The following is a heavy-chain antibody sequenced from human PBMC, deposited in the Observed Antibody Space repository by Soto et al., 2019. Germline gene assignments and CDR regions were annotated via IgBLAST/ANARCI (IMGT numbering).Heavy chain of an antibody. CDR3: ARGGIAVAGTFDY. CDR2: IWYDGSNK. D-gene: IGHD6-19*01. Sequence: GGSLRLSCAASGFTFSSYGMHWVRQAPGKGLEWVAVIWYDGSNKYYADSVKGRFTISRDNSKNTLYLQMNSLRAEDTAVYYCARGGIAVAGTFDYWGQGTLVTVSS. J-gene: IGHJ4*02. V-gene: IGHV3-33*01. CDR1: GFTFSSYG.